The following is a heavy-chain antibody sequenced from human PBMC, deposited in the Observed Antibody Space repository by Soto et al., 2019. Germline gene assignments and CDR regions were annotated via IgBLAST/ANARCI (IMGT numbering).Heavy chain of an antibody. CDR2: IYYSGYT. D-gene: IGHD3-16*01. V-gene: IGHV4-39*01. Sequence: PSETLSLTCSVSGDSIRSISHYWGWIRQPPGKGLEWIGSIYYSGYTYYNPSLKSRVTISVDTSKNQFSLKLSSVTAADTAVYYCARHNGPLYVGYYYDMDVWGQGTTVT. J-gene: IGHJ6*02. CDR1: GDSIRSISHY. CDR3: ARHNGPLYVGYYYDMDV.